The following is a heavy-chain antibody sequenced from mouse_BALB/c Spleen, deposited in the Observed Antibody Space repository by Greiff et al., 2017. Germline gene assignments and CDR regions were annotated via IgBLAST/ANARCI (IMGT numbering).Heavy chain of an antibody. D-gene: IGHD2-10*02. CDR3: ASRVWSAYYFDY. V-gene: IGHV1-18*01. CDR1: GYTFTDYN. J-gene: IGHJ2*01. Sequence: EVQLQQSGPELVKPGASVKIPCKASGYTFTDYNMDWVKQSHGKSLEWIGDINPNNGGTIYNQKFKGKATLTVDKSSSTAYMELRSLTSEDTAVYYCASRVWSAYYFDYWGQGTTLTVSS. CDR2: INPNNGGT.